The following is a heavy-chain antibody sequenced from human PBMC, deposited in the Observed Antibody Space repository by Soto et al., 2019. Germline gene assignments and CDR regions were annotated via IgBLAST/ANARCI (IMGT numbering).Heavy chain of an antibody. Sequence: SETLSLTCTVSGGSISSYYWSWIRQPPGKGLEWIGYIYYSGSTNYNPSLKSRVTISVDTSKNQFSLKLSSVTAADTAVYYCARDEGFISSSPPLYYYYYMDVWGKGTTVPVSS. V-gene: IGHV4-59*01. CDR1: GGSISSYY. J-gene: IGHJ6*03. CDR2: IYYSGST. CDR3: ARDEGFISSSPPLYYYYYMDV. D-gene: IGHD6-6*01.